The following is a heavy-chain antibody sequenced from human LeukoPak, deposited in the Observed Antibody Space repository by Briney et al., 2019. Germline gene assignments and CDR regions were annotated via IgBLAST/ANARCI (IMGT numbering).Heavy chain of an antibody. J-gene: IGHJ3*01. CDR3: GQDPNGNYIGAFDF. CDR2: ILGGSGT. Sequence: PGGSLRLSCAASGLIFHNYALVWIRRAPGKGPEWVSAILGGSGTFYADAVKGRFTISRDNSKNTLYLQMNSLRAEDTATYYCGQDPNGNYIGAFDFWGRGTMVTVSS. CDR1: GLIFHNYA. D-gene: IGHD4-17*01. V-gene: IGHV3-23*01.